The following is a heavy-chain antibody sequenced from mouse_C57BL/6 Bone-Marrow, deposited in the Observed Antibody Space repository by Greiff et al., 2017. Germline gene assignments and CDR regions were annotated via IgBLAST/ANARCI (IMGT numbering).Heavy chain of an antibody. J-gene: IGHJ2*01. CDR1: GYTFTDYS. V-gene: IGHV1-26*01. D-gene: IGHD4-1*02. Sequence: EVQLQQSGPELVKPGASVKISCKASGYTFTDYSMNWVKQSHGKSLEWIGDFNPNNGGTRYNEKFKGKATLTVDKSSSTAYMELRSLTSEDSAVYYCSRTQLRDRYFDYWGQGTTLTVSS. CDR3: SRTQLRDRYFDY. CDR2: FNPNNGGT.